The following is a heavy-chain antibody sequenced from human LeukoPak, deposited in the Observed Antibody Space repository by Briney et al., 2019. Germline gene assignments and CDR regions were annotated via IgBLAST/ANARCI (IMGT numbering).Heavy chain of an antibody. V-gene: IGHV3-64*01. CDR2: ISSNGGST. CDR1: GFTFSSYA. D-gene: IGHD3-10*01. J-gene: IGHJ4*02. Sequence: TGGSLRLSCAASGFTFSSYAMHWVRQAPGKGLEYVSAISSNGGSTYYANSVKGRFTISRDNSKNTLYLQMGSLSAEDMAVYYCAVMVRGPYYFDYWGQGTLVTVSS. CDR3: AVMVRGPYYFDY.